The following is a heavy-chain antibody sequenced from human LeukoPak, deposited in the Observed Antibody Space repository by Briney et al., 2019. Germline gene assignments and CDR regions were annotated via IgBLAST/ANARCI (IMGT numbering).Heavy chain of an antibody. J-gene: IGHJ4*02. V-gene: IGHV4-39*06. CDR2: IYYSGGT. CDR1: GVSISGSNYY. CDR3: AGEDIIMDPFEF. Sequence: SSETLSLTCTVSGVSISGSNYYWGWFRQPPGKGLEWIGSIYYSGGTDYNPSLKSRVTISAETSTNQFALKLSSVTAADTAVYYCAGEDIIMDPFEFWGQGTLVTVSS. D-gene: IGHD5-12*01.